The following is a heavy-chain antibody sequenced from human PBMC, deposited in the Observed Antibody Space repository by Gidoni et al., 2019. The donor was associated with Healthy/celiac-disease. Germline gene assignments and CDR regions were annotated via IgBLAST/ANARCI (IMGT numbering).Heavy chain of an antibody. CDR2: IYTSGST. D-gene: IGHD1-26*01. CDR1: GASISRYY. V-gene: IGHV4-4*07. CDR3: ARGLDGGSYLGGAFDI. Sequence: QVQLQESCPGLVKPSETLSLTCTVSGASISRYYWSWIRQPAGKGLEWIGRIYTSGSTNYNPSLKSRVTMSVDTSKNQFSLKLSSVTAADTAVYYCARGLDGGSYLGGAFDIWGQGTMVTVSS. J-gene: IGHJ3*02.